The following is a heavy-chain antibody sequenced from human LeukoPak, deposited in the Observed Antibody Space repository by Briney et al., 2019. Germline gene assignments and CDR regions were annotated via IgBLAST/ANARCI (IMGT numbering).Heavy chain of an antibody. V-gene: IGHV3-30-3*01. CDR1: GFTFSSFD. CDR3: ARPRGGVNVLDY. CDR2: ISYDGTNK. Sequence: GGSLRLSCAASGFTFSSFDMHWVRQTPGKGLEWVAGISYDGTNKYYADSVKGRFTISRDRSKNTLYLQMNSLRAEDTAVYYCARPRGGVNVLDYWGQGTLVTVSS. J-gene: IGHJ4*02. D-gene: IGHD3-16*01.